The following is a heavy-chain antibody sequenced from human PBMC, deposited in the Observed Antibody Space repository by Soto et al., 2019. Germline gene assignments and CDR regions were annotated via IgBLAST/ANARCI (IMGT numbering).Heavy chain of an antibody. J-gene: IGHJ4*02. CDR1: GLTFSSYA. D-gene: IGHD4-17*01. Sequence: EGSLRLSCAASGLTFSSYAMSWVRQAPGKGLEWVSAISGSGGSTYYADSVKGRFTISRDNSKNTLYLQMNSLRAEDTAVYYCAKAGKIYGRAPIEVKPYYFDYWGQGTLVTVSS. CDR3: AKAGKIYGRAPIEVKPYYFDY. V-gene: IGHV3-23*01. CDR2: ISGSGGST.